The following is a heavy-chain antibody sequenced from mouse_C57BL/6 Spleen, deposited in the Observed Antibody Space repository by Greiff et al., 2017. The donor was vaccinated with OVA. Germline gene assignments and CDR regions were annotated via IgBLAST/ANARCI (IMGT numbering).Heavy chain of an antibody. V-gene: IGHV7-3*01. CDR3: ARSTGTRWYCDV. CDR2: IRNKANGYTT. CDR1: GFTFTDYY. D-gene: IGHD4-1*02. J-gene: IGHJ1*03. Sequence: EVQLVESGGGLVQPGGSLSLSCAASGFTFTDYYMSWVRQPPGKALEWLGFIRNKANGYTTEYSASVKGRFTISRDNSQSILYLQMNALRAEDSATYYCARSTGTRWYCDVWGTGTTVTVSS.